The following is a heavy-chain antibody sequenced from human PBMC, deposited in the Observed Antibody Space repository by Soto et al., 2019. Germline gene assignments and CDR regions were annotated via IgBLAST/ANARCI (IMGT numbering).Heavy chain of an antibody. CDR3: ARARGSSWFPLYGMDV. J-gene: IGHJ6*02. V-gene: IGHV1-3*01. D-gene: IGHD6-13*01. Sequence: ASVKVSCKASGYTFTSYAMHWVRQAPGQRLEWMGWINAGNGNTKYSQKFQGRVTITRDTSASTAYMELSSLRSEDTAVYYCARARGSSWFPLYGMDVWGQGTTVTVSS. CDR2: INAGNGNT. CDR1: GYTFTSYA.